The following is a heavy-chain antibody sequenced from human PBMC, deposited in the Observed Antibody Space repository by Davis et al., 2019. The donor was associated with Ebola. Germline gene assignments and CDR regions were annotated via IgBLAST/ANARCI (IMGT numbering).Heavy chain of an antibody. CDR3: ARAGITMNYYYMDV. CDR1: GFTFSSYA. D-gene: IGHD3-22*01. CDR2: ISYDGSNK. Sequence: GESLKISCAASGFTFSSYAMHWVRQAPGKGLEWVAVISYDGSNKYYADSVKGRFTISRDNSKNTLYLQMNSLRAEDTAVYYCARAGITMNYYYMDVWGKGTTVTVSS. J-gene: IGHJ6*03. V-gene: IGHV3-30*04.